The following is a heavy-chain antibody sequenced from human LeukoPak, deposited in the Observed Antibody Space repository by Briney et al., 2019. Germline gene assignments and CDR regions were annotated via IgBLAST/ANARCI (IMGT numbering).Heavy chain of an antibody. Sequence: SETLSLTCTVSGGSISSYYWGWIRQPPGKGLEWIGYIYYSGSTNYNPSLKSRVTISVDTSKNQFSLKLSSVTAADTAVYYCARVIHDYVWGSYRYFDYWGQGTLVTVSS. J-gene: IGHJ4*02. CDR2: IYYSGST. D-gene: IGHD3-16*02. V-gene: IGHV4-59*01. CDR1: GGSISSYY. CDR3: ARVIHDYVWGSYRYFDY.